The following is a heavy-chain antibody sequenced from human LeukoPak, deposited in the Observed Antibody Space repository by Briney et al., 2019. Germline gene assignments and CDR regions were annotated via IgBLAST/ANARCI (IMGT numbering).Heavy chain of an antibody. D-gene: IGHD1-1*01. CDR1: GFTFSSYS. V-gene: IGHV3-48*02. J-gene: IGHJ3*01. CDR2: ISNSSGAK. Sequence: GRSLRLSCAASGFTFSSYSMNWVRQAPGKGLEWVSYISNSSGAKYCADSVKGRFTISRDNAKNSLYLQMNSLTDEDTAVYFCARGTTNWARYDAFDVWGQGTIVTVSS. CDR3: ARGTTNWARYDAFDV.